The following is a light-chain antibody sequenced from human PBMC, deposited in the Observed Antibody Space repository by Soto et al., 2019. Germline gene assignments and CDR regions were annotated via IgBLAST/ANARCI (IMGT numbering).Light chain of an antibody. CDR3: QQASSFLWT. V-gene: IGKV1-5*01. CDR1: QSISSW. CDR2: DAS. Sequence: DIQMTQSPSTLSASVGDRVTITCRASQSISSWLAWYQQKPGKAPNLLIYDASNLESGVPSRFSGSGSGTEITLTISSLQPDDFATYYCQQASSFLWTFGQGTKVDIK. J-gene: IGKJ1*01.